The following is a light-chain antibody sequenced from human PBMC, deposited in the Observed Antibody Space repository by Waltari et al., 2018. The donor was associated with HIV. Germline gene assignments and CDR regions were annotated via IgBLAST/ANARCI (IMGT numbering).Light chain of an antibody. J-gene: IGLJ2*01. Sequence: QSALTQPPSVSAAPGQKITISCYGNDSNLWKNYVSWYHHLPGTAPKLLIYATTTRPSSLSAGFSGSKSATAATLGITGLQTGDEGDYFCATWDSTLGLEVFGGGTRLTVL. CDR3: ATWDSTLGLEV. V-gene: IGLV1-51*02. CDR2: ATT. CDR1: DSNLWKNY.